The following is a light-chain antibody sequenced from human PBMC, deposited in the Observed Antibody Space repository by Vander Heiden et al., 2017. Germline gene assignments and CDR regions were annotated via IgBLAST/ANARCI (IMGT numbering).Light chain of an antibody. V-gene: IGKV3-15*01. CDR1: HSGASN. Sequence: ERVMTQSRATLSVSTGERATLSCRASHSGASNLAWYQQKPGQAPRLLIYGASTRGTGIPARFSGSGSGTEFTLPISSLQSEDFAVYYCQQYNNWPLYTFGEGTKLEIK. CDR3: QQYNNWPLYT. CDR2: GAS. J-gene: IGKJ2*01.